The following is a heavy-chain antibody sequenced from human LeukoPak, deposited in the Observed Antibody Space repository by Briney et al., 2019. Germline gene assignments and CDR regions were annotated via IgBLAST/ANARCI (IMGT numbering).Heavy chain of an antibody. D-gene: IGHD3-16*01. V-gene: IGHV1-18*04. CDR3: ARRGRITVDYFDY. Sequence: GASVKVSCKASGYTFTDYYIHGVRQPPAQGFEWMGGSNPNDGDTKYAQKLQGRVTMTTDTSTSTAYMELRSLRSDDTAVYYCARRGRITVDYFDYWGQGTLVTVSS. CDR1: GYTFTDYY. CDR2: SNPNDGDT. J-gene: IGHJ4*02.